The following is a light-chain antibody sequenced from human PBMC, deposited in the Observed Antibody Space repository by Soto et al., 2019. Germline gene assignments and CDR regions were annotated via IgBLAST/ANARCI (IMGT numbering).Light chain of an antibody. CDR3: QQRYSTPRT. CDR2: AAS. J-gene: IGKJ1*01. V-gene: IGKV1-39*01. CDR1: QSISSY. Sequence: DIQMTQSPSSLSASVGDRVTITCRASQSISSYLNWYQQKPGKAPKLLISAASSLQSGVPSRFSGSGSETDFNLTISSLQPEDFAAYYCQQRYSTPRTFGQGTKVEIK.